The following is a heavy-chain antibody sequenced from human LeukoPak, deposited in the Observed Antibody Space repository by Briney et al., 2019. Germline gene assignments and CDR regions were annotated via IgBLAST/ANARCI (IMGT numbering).Heavy chain of an antibody. CDR3: ARGSYGAFDI. V-gene: IGHV3-48*01. CDR2: ISSSSGTI. CDR1: GFTFSSYA. Sequence: GGSLRLSCAASGFTFSSYAMNWVRQAPGKGLEWVSYISSSSGTIYYADSVKGRCIISRDNAKNSLYLQLTSLRAEDTSVYYCARGSYGAFDIWGQGTMVSVSS. D-gene: IGHD5-18*01. J-gene: IGHJ3*02.